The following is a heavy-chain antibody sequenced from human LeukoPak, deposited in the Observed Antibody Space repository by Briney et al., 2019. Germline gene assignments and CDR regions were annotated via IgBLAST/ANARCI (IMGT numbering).Heavy chain of an antibody. CDR3: ARAPKAEMATMEGNWFDP. CDR1: GGTFSSYA. V-gene: IGHV1-69*13. CDR2: IIPIFGTA. J-gene: IGHJ5*02. D-gene: IGHD5-24*01. Sequence: SVKVSCKASGGTFSSYAISWVRQAPGQGLEWMGGIIPIFGTANYAQKFQGRVTITADESTSTAYMELSSLRSEDTAVYYCARAPKAEMATMEGNWFDPWGQGTLVTVSS.